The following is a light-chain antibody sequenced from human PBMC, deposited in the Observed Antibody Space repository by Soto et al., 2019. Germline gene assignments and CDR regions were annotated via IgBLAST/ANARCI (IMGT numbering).Light chain of an antibody. CDR1: QSVSNNY. CDR3: HQYGSSPWT. J-gene: IGKJ1*01. V-gene: IGKV3-20*01. Sequence: EIVLTQSPGTLSLSPGERATLSCRASQSVSNNYLAWYQQKPGQAPRLLIYGASSRATGIPDRFSGSGSGTHVTLTISRLEPEDFAVYFCHQYGSSPWTFGQGTKVDIK. CDR2: GAS.